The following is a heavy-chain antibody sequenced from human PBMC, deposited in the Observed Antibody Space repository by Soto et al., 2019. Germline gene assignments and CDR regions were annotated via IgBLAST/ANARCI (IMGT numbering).Heavy chain of an antibody. CDR3: GALGLPIYSDYGTAF. J-gene: IGHJ6*02. V-gene: IGHV1-69*12. D-gene: IGHD5-18*01. CDR2: IIPIFGTA. Sequence: QVQLVQSGAEVKKPGSSVKVSCKASGGTFSSYAISWVRQAPGQGLEWLGGIIPIFGTANYAQKFQGRVTMTADESTSTAYMELSSLRSTNRAVCYCGALGLPIYSDYGTAFWGRGTTVTVS. CDR1: GGTFSSYA.